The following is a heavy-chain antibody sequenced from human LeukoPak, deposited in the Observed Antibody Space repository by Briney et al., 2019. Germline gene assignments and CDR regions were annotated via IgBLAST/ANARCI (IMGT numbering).Heavy chain of an antibody. CDR3: ARGDEGATVGFEI. J-gene: IGHJ3*02. CDR2: IYYSGST. V-gene: IGHV4-59*12. CDR1: GGSISSYY. D-gene: IGHD1-26*01. Sequence: PSETLSLTCTVSGGSISSYYWSWIRQPPGKGLEWIGYIYYSGSTYYNPSLKSRVTMSVDTSKNQFSLKVSSVTAADTAVYYCARGDEGATVGFEIWGQGTMVIVSS.